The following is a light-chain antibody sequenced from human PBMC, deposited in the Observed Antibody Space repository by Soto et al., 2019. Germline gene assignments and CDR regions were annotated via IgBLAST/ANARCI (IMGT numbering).Light chain of an antibody. CDR3: QQYNNWPFT. CDR1: QSVSSN. J-gene: IGKJ3*01. CDR2: GAS. Sequence: EIVMTQSPATLSVSPGERATLSCRASQSVSSNLAWYQQKPGQAPRLLIYGASTRATGIPARFSGSGSGTDFTLTISSLQSEDFSVYYCQQYNNWPFTFDPGTKVYI. V-gene: IGKV3-15*01.